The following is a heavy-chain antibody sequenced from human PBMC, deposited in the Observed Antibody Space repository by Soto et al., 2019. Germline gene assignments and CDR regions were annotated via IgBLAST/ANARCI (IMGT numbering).Heavy chain of an antibody. CDR2: ISYDGSNK. J-gene: IGHJ6*02. D-gene: IGHD3-10*01. CDR1: GFTFSSYA. V-gene: IGHV3-30-3*01. CDR3: ARDRQYYYGSGTTEYGMDV. Sequence: PGGSLRLSCAASGFTFSSYAMHWVRQAPGKGLEWVAVISYDGSNKYYADSVKGRFTISRDNSKNTLYLQMNSLRAEDTAVYYCARDRQYYYGSGTTEYGMDVWGQGTTVTVSS.